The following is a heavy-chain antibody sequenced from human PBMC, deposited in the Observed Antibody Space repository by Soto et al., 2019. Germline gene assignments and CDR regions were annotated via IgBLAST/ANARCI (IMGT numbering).Heavy chain of an antibody. Sequence: SETLSLTCAVYGGSFSGYYWSWIRQPPGKGLEWIGEINHSGSTNYNPSLKSRVTISVDTSKNQFSLKLSSVTAADTAVYYCARGLGGVGATTAYYFDYWGQGTLVTVSS. D-gene: IGHD1-26*01. J-gene: IGHJ4*02. V-gene: IGHV4-34*01. CDR1: GGSFSGYY. CDR2: INHSGST. CDR3: ARGLGGVGATTAYYFDY.